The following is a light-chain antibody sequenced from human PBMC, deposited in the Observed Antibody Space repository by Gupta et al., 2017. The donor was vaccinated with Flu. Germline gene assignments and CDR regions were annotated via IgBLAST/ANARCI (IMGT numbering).Light chain of an antibody. CDR1: SSDVGSYNR. J-gene: IGLJ1*01. V-gene: IGLV2-18*02. Sequence: QSALTQPPSVSGSPGQSVTISCTGTSSDVGSYNRVSWYQQPPGTAPKLMIYDVSNRPSGVPDRFSGSKSGNTASLTISGLQADDEGDYYCSSDTSTSTYAFGTGTKVTVL. CDR3: SSDTSTSTYA. CDR2: DVS.